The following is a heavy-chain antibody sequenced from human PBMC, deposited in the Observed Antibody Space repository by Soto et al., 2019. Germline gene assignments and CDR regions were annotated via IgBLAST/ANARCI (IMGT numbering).Heavy chain of an antibody. Sequence: QVQLVQSGAEVKKPGASVKVSCKASGYTFTSYYMHWVRQAPGQGLEWMGIINPSGGSTSYAQKFQGRVTMTRDTSTSTVYMELSSLRSEDTAVYYCARDFSFQHIYNWNYVRYYYYGMDVWGQGTTVTVSS. CDR1: GYTFTSYY. V-gene: IGHV1-46*01. J-gene: IGHJ6*02. D-gene: IGHD1-7*01. CDR2: INPSGGST. CDR3: ARDFSFQHIYNWNYVRYYYYGMDV.